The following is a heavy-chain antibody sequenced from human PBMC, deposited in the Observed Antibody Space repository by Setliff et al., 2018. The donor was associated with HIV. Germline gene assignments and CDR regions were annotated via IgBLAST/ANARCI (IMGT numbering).Heavy chain of an antibody. Sequence: GGSLRLSCVASGFTLSSYEMNWVRQAPGKGLEWVSYISRGGSSIYYAESVKGRFTISRDNAKNSLYLQMSSLRAEDTAVYYCARDTRIVPRLGQHYYGMDVWGQGTTVTVSS. V-gene: IGHV3-48*03. J-gene: IGHJ6*02. CDR2: ISRGGSSI. CDR3: ARDTRIVPRLGQHYYGMDV. CDR1: GFTLSSYE. D-gene: IGHD6-6*01.